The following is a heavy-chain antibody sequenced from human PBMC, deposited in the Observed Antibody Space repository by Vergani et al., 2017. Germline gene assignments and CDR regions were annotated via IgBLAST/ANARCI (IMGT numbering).Heavy chain of an antibody. Sequence: QVDLQESGPGLVTSSETLSLNCAVSGYSVGSGYYGGGIRPPPGGGLEWIGCVHRNGNTYYTWFLRGRATISRDTSKNQSSLRLTSVTAADTAVYYCARQNPYGSAHVDFWGRGVLVTVSA. CDR2: VHRNGNT. D-gene: IGHD3-10*01. V-gene: IGHV4-38-2*01. CDR3: ARQNPYGSAHVDF. CDR1: GYSVGSGYY. J-gene: IGHJ4*02.